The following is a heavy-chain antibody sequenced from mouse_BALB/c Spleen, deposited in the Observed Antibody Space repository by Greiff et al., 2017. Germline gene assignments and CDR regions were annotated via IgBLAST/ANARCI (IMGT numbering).Heavy chain of an antibody. CDR1: GYTFTSYV. CDR2: INPYNDGT. CDR3: ARSLDGYYAWFAY. D-gene: IGHD2-3*01. Sequence: EVQLQQSGPELVKPGASVKMSCKASGYTFTSYVMHWVKQKPGQGLEWIGYINPYNDGTKYNEKFKGKATLTSDKSSSTAYMELSSLTSEDSAVYYCARSLDGYYAWFAYWGQGTLVTVSA. J-gene: IGHJ3*01. V-gene: IGHV1-14*01.